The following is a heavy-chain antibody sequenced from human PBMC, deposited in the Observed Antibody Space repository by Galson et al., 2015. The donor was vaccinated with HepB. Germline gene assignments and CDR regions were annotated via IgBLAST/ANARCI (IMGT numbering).Heavy chain of an antibody. J-gene: IGHJ3*02. CDR3: ARDRGCSSTSCYSGNDAFDI. CDR1: GYTFTSYG. V-gene: IGHV1-18*04. CDR2: ISAYNGNT. Sequence: SVKVSCKASGYTFTSYGISWVRQAPGQGLEWMGWISAYNGNTNYAQKLQGRVTMTTDTSTSTAYMELRSLRSDDTAVYYCARDRGCSSTSCYSGNDAFDIWGQGTMVTVSS. D-gene: IGHD2-2*01.